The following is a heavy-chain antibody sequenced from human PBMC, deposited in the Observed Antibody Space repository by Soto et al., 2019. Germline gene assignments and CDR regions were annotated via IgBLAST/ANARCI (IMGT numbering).Heavy chain of an antibody. Sequence: SETLSLTCAVSGYSISSGYYWGWIRQPPGKGLEWIGSIYHSGSTYYNPSLKSRVTISVDTSKNQFSLELSSVTAADTAVYYCAREVRYSSSLLYYYSYGMDVCGQGT. CDR3: AREVRYSSSLLYYYSYGMDV. D-gene: IGHD6-6*01. CDR2: IYHSGST. J-gene: IGHJ6*02. V-gene: IGHV4-38-2*02. CDR1: GYSISSGYY.